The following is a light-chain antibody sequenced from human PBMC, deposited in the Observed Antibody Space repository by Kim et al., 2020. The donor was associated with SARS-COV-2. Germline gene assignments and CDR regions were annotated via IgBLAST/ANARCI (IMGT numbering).Light chain of an antibody. V-gene: IGKV3-20*01. CDR2: GAS. J-gene: IGKJ2*03. Sequence: EIVLTQSPGTLPLSPGERATLSCRASQSVSSSYLAGYQQKPGQAPRLLIYGASSRATGIPDRFSGSGSGTDFTLTISRLEPEDFAVYYCHQYGSSPYSFGRGTKLEI. CDR3: HQYGSSPYS. CDR1: QSVSSSY.